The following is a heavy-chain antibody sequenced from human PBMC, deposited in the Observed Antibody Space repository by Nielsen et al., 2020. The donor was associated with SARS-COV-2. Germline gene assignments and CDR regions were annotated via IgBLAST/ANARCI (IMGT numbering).Heavy chain of an antibody. V-gene: IGHV1-2*02. J-gene: IGHJ5*02. CDR2: INPNSGGT. CDR3: ARDRIAARPTFGWFDP. Sequence: ASVKVSCKASGYTFTGYYMHWVRQAPGQGLEWMGWINPNSGGTNYAQKFQGRVTMTRDTSISTAYMELSRLRSDDTAVYYCARDRIAARPTFGWFDPWGQGTLVTVSS. CDR1: GYTFTGYY. D-gene: IGHD6-6*01.